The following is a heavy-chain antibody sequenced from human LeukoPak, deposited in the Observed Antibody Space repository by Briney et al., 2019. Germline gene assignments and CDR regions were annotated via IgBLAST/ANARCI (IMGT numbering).Heavy chain of an antibody. CDR3: ARERIGDDAFDI. V-gene: IGHV3-48*04. D-gene: IGHD2-15*01. Sequence: GGSLRLSCAASGFIFSSYSVNWVRQAPGKGLEWVSYISSSGSTIYYADSVKGRFTISRDNAKNSLYLQMNSLRAEDTAVYYCARERIGDDAFDIWGQGTMVTVSS. J-gene: IGHJ3*02. CDR2: ISSSGSTI. CDR1: GFIFSSYS.